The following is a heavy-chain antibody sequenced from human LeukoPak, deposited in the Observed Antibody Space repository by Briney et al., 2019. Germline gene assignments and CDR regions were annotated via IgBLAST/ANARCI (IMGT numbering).Heavy chain of an antibody. D-gene: IGHD3-10*01. CDR2: INHSGST. J-gene: IGHJ4*02. CDR3: ARRGVTMVRGGKYYFDY. Sequence: SETLSPTCAVYGGSFSGYYWSWIRQPPGKGLEWIGEINHSGSTNYNPSLKSRVTISVDTSKNQFSLKLSSVTAADTAVYYCARRGVTMVRGGKYYFDYWGQGTLVTVSS. CDR1: GGSFSGYY. V-gene: IGHV4-34*01.